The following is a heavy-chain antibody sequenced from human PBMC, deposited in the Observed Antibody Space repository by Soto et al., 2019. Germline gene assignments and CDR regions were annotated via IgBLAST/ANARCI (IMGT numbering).Heavy chain of an antibody. D-gene: IGHD3-9*01. Sequence: ASVKVSCKASGYTFTSYDINWVRQATGQGLEWMGWMNPNSGNTGYAQKLQGRVTMTRNTSISTAYMEQSSLRSEDTAVYYCARGYYDILTGYFSDYWGQGTLVTVPQ. CDR2: MNPNSGNT. J-gene: IGHJ4*02. V-gene: IGHV1-8*01. CDR3: ARGYYDILTGYFSDY. CDR1: GYTFTSYD.